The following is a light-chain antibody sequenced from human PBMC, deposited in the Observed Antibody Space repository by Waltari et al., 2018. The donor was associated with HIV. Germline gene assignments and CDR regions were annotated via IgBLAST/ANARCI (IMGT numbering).Light chain of an antibody. CDR2: DAS. CDR3: QQRSNWRGFT. V-gene: IGKV3-11*01. Sequence: SPGERATLSCRASQSVSSYLAWYQQKPGQAPRLLIYDASNRATGIPARFSGSGSGTDFTLIISSLEPEDFAVYYCQQRSNWRGFTFGPGTKVDIK. J-gene: IGKJ3*01. CDR1: QSVSSY.